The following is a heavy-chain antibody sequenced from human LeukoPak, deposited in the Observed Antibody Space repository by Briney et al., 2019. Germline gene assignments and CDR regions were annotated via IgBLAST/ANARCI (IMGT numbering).Heavy chain of an antibody. Sequence: GGSLGLSCAASGFTFSSYDIHWVRQAPGKGLEWAAVISSDGGTKYYADSVKGRFTISRDNSKNTLYLQMNSLRAEDTAVYYCAKELSAYYFFDSWGQGTPVTVSS. D-gene: IGHD1-26*01. CDR2: ISSDGGTK. V-gene: IGHV3-30*18. CDR1: GFTFSSYD. CDR3: AKELSAYYFFDS. J-gene: IGHJ4*02.